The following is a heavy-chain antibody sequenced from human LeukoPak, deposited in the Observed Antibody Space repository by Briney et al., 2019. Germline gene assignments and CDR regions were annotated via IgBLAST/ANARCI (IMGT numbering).Heavy chain of an antibody. V-gene: IGHV4-39*01. CDR1: GGSSSDTTYY. J-gene: IGHJ3*02. Sequence: KPSKTLSLTCTVSGGSSSDTTYYWTWIRQPPGKGLEWIASIYFSETKYNPSLKSRVTISGDTSKNQFSLKLSSVTAADTAVYYCASPSKLVISRGGFDIWGQGTVVTVSP. D-gene: IGHD3-22*01. CDR3: ASPSKLVISRGGFDI. CDR2: IYFSET.